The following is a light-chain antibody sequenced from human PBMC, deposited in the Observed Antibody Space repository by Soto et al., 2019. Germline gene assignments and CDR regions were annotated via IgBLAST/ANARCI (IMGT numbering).Light chain of an antibody. CDR2: EVS. V-gene: IGLV2-14*01. CDR1: SSDVGAYNS. CDR3: CSFTSSTTYV. J-gene: IGLJ1*01. Sequence: QSALTQPASVSGSPGQSITISCTGTSSDVGAYNSVSWYQQHPGKAPKLMIYEVSNRPSGVSNRFSGSKSGDTASLTISGLQAEDEADYYCCSFTSSTTYVFGTGTKLTVL.